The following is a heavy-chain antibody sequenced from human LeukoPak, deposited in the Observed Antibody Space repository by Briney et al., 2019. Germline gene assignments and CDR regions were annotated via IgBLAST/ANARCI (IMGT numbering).Heavy chain of an antibody. CDR2: ISGSGGST. CDR3: AKQFLGYKELDI. V-gene: IGHV3-23*01. D-gene: IGHD1-1*01. CDR1: GFTFSSYA. Sequence: PGGSLRLSCAASGFTFSSYAMSWVRKAPGKGLEWVSAISGSGGSTYYADSVKGRFTISRDNSKNTLYLQMNSLRAEDTAVYYCAKQFLGYKELDIWGQGTMVTVSS. J-gene: IGHJ3*02.